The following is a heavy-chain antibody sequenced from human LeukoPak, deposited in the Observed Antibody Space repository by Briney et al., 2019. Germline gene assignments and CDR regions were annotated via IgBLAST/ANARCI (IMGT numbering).Heavy chain of an antibody. Sequence: SETLSLTCAVYGGSFCGYYWSWIRQPPGKGLEWIGEINHSGSTNYNPSLKSRVTISVDTSKNQFSLKLSSVTAADTAVYYCARDLMRRRIAVAESWGQGTLVTVSS. D-gene: IGHD6-19*01. CDR1: GGSFCGYY. V-gene: IGHV4-34*01. CDR2: INHSGST. J-gene: IGHJ5*02. CDR3: ARDLMRRRIAVAES.